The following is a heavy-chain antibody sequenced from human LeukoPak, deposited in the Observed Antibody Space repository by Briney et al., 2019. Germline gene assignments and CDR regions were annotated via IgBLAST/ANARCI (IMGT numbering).Heavy chain of an antibody. Sequence: SQTLSPTCAVSGDRISSRSSWNWIRQSPSGGLEWLGRIYYRSTWSNDYADLVKGRLIITPDTSRNEFSLHLNSVSPEDTGLYFCARDPDSANEWGPFDSWGQGILVTVSS. CDR3: ARDPDSANEWGPFDS. J-gene: IGHJ5*01. V-gene: IGHV6-1*01. CDR2: IYYRSTWSN. CDR1: GDRISSRSS. D-gene: IGHD1-1*01.